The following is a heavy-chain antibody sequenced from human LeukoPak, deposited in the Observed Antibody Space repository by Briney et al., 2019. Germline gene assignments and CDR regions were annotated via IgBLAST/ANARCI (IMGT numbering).Heavy chain of an antibody. D-gene: IGHD6-13*01. CDR2: INHSGST. J-gene: IGHJ3*02. V-gene: IGHV4-34*01. CDR3: AGDPVAAVGTAFDI. Sequence: PSETLSLTCAVYGGSFSGYYWSWIRQPPGKGLEWIGEINHSGSTNYNPSLKSRVTISVDTSKNQFSLNLNSVTAADTAVYYCAGDPVAAVGTAFDIWGQGTMVTVSS. CDR1: GGSFSGYY.